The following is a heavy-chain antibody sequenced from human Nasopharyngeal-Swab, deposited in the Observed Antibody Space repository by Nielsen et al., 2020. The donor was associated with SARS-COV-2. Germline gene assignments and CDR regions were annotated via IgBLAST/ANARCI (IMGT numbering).Heavy chain of an antibody. CDR3: ARDWWGGGMDV. CDR1: GGSISSGSYY. D-gene: IGHD2-15*01. Sequence: TLSLTCTVSGGSISSGSYYWSWIRQPAGKGLEWIGRIYTSGSTNYNPSLKSRVTISVDTSKNQFSLKLSSVTAADTAVYYCARDWWGGGMDVWGQGTTVTVSS. V-gene: IGHV4-61*02. J-gene: IGHJ6*02. CDR2: IYTSGST.